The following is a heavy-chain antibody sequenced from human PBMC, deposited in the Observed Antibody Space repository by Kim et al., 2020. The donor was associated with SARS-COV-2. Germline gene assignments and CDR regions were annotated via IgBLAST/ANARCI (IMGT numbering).Heavy chain of an antibody. Sequence: GGSLRLSCAASGFTFSSYGMHWVRQAPGKGLEWVAVISYDGSNKYYADSVKGRFTISRDNSKNTLYLQMNSLRAEDTAVYYCAKGLVVVAASYYYYGMDVWGQGTTVTVSS. CDR1: GFTFSSYG. CDR3: AKGLVVVAASYYYYGMDV. D-gene: IGHD2-15*01. CDR2: ISYDGSNK. V-gene: IGHV3-30*18. J-gene: IGHJ6*02.